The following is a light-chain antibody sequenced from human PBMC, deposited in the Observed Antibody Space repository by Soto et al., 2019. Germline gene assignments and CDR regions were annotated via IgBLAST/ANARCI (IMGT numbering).Light chain of an antibody. J-gene: IGKJ1*01. V-gene: IGKV3-15*01. CDR2: GAS. CDR3: QQYNNWPRT. CDR1: QSVSSN. Sequence: EIVMTPSPATLSVSPGARATLSCRASQSVSSNLAWYQQTPGQAPRLLIYGASTRATGVPARFSGSGSGTEFTLTISSLQSEDFAVYYCQQYNNWPRTFGQGTKVDIK.